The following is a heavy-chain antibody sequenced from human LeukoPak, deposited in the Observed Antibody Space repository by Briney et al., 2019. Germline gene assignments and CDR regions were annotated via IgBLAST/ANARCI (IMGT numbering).Heavy chain of an antibody. V-gene: IGHV3-21*01. CDR2: ISSSSSYI. CDR3: IKDRTGTYSFDY. J-gene: IGHJ4*02. CDR1: GFTFSSYS. D-gene: IGHD7-27*01. Sequence: GGSLRLSCAASGFTFSSYSMNWVRQAPGKGREWVSSISSSSSYIYYADSVKGRFTISRDNAKNTLYLQMSSLRAEDTAVYYCIKDRTGTYSFDYWGQGTLVTVSS.